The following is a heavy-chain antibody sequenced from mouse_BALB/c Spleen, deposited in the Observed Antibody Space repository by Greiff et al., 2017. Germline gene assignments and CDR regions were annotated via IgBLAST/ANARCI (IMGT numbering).Heavy chain of an antibody. J-gene: IGHJ3*01. CDR1: GYSITSDYA. CDR2: ISYSGST. D-gene: IGHD2-4*01. CDR3: ARGSTMITPAWFAY. Sequence: EVKLQESGPGPVKPSQSLSLTCTVTGYSITSDYAWNWIRQFPGNKLEWMGYISYSGSTSYNPSLKSRISITRDTSKNQFFLQLNSVTTEDTATYYCARGSTMITPAWFAYWGQGTLVTVSA. V-gene: IGHV3-2*02.